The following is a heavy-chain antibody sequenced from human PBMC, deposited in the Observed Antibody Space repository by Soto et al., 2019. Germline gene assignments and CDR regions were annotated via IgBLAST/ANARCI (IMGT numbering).Heavy chain of an antibody. CDR2: SA. CDR3: ASERSAQYFDY. V-gene: IGHV1-18*04. J-gene: IGHJ4*02. Sequence: ASVKSPARLLVTPLPDTASAGCDTPLDKGLNGWDGSATYAPKFQGRVTISADKSTSTAYMELSSLRSEDTAVYFCASERSAQYFDYWGQGTLVTVSS. CDR1: VTPLPDTA. D-gene: IGHD1-26*01.